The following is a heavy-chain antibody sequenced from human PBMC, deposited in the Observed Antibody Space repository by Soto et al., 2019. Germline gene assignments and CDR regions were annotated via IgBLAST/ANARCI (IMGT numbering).Heavy chain of an antibody. V-gene: IGHV3-7*01. Sequence: EVQLGESGGGLVQPGGYLRLSCAASGFTFGTYWMSWGRQAPGKGLEWVATIKEDGSEKYYVDSVKGRFTISRDNTKNFLYLEMNGLSAEDSSVYYCATPPGGLSLSGLWGQGTLVTVSS. CDR1: GFTFGTYW. CDR2: IKEDGSEK. D-gene: IGHD3-16*01. J-gene: IGHJ4*02. CDR3: ATPPGGLSLSGL.